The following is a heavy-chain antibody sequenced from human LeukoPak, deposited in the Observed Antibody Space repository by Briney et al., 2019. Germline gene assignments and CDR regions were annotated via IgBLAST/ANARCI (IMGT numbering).Heavy chain of an antibody. CDR2: MNPNSGNT. CDR3: ARALYYDILTGYYKDYYYMDV. Sequence: ASVKVSCKASGYTFTSYDINWVRQATGQGLEWMGWMNPNSGNTGYAQKFQGRVTMTRNTSISTAYMELSSLRSEDTAVYYCARALYYDILTGYYKDYYYMDVWGKGTTVTVSS. V-gene: IGHV1-8*01. D-gene: IGHD3-9*01. CDR1: GYTFTSYD. J-gene: IGHJ6*03.